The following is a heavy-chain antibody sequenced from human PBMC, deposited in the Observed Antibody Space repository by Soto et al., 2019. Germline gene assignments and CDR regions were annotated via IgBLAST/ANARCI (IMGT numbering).Heavy chain of an antibody. Sequence: GASVKVSCKASGGTFSSYAISWVRQAPGQGLEWMGGIIPIFGTANYAQKFQGRVTITADESTSTAYMELSSLRSEDTAVYYCASDLLDDYGDYVPVGDYWGQGTLVTVSS. J-gene: IGHJ4*02. CDR2: IIPIFGTA. CDR1: GGTFSSYA. CDR3: ASDLLDDYGDYVPVGDY. V-gene: IGHV1-69*13. D-gene: IGHD4-17*01.